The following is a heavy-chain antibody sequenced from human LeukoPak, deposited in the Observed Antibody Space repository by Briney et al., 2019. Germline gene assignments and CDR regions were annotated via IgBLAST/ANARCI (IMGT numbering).Heavy chain of an antibody. CDR1: GGSISSSSYY. CDR2: IYYSGST. Sequence: SETLSLTCTVSGGSISSSSYYWGWIRQPPGKGLEWIGSIYYSGSTYYNPSLKGRVTISVDTSKNQFSLKLSSVTAADTAVYYCARRSREIRGYNWVGYFDYWGQGTLVTVSS. J-gene: IGHJ4*02. V-gene: IGHV4-39*07. D-gene: IGHD5-24*01. CDR3: ARRSREIRGYNWVGYFDY.